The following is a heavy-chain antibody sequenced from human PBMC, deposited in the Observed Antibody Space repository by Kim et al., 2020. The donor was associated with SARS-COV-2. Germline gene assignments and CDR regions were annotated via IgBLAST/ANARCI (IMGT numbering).Heavy chain of an antibody. CDR1: GFTFSSYG. J-gene: IGHJ4*02. Sequence: GSLRLSCAASGFTFSSYGMHWVRQAPGKGLEWVAVISYDGSNKYYADSVKGRFTISRDNSKNTLYLQMNSLRAEDTAVYYCAKGRERWELPGYWGQGTLVTVSS. D-gene: IGHD1-26*01. CDR3: AKGRERWELPGY. V-gene: IGHV3-30*18. CDR2: ISYDGSNK.